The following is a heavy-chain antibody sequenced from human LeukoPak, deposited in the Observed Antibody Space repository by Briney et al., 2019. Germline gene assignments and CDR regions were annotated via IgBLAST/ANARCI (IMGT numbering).Heavy chain of an antibody. CDR2: ICAYTGYT. CDR3: ARRAGSYGSGTYYSYYFDY. D-gene: IGHD3-10*01. CDR1: GDTFTSFT. V-gene: IGHV1-18*01. Sequence: ASVKISCKTSGDTFTSFTITWVRQAPGQGLERMGCICAYTGYTNFAQKLQGRVTLTTDTPTSTAYMELRSLRSDDTAVYYCARRAGSYGSGTYYSYYFDYWGQGTLVTVSS. J-gene: IGHJ4*02.